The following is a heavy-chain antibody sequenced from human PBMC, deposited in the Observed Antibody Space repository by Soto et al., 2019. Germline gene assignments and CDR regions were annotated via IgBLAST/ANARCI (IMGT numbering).Heavy chain of an antibody. CDR2: ISWDSGSI. CDR1: GFTFDDYA. Sequence: PGGSLRLSCAASGFTFDDYAMHWVRQAPGKGLEWVSGISWDSGSIGYADSVKGRFTISRDNAKNSLYLQMNSLRAEDTALYYRAITFTTQYSSGWRFDYWGRGTLVTVSS. J-gene: IGHJ4*02. CDR3: AITFTTQYSSGWRFDY. D-gene: IGHD6-19*01. V-gene: IGHV3-9*01.